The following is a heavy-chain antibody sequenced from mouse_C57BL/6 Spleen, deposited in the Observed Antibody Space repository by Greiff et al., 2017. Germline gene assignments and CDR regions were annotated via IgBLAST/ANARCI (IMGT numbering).Heavy chain of an antibody. J-gene: IGHJ2*01. CDR3: ARGGYGSFYYFGY. D-gene: IGHD1-1*01. CDR2: ISYDGST. V-gene: IGHV3-6*01. Sequence: EVQLQESGPGLVKPSPSLSLTCSVTGYSITSGYYWNWIRQFPGNKLEWMGYISYDGSTNYNPSLKNRISITRDTSNNQFFLKLNSVTTEDTATYDCARGGYGSFYYFGYWGQGTTLTVSS. CDR1: GYSITSGYY.